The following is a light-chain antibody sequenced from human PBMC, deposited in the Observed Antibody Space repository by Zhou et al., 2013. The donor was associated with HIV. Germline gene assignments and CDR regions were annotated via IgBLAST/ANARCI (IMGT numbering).Light chain of an antibody. J-gene: IGKJ5*01. V-gene: IGKV1-5*03. CDR3: QQYSDYIT. CDR1: QSINNW. CDR2: KAS. Sequence: DIQMTQSPSSLSASVGDRVTITCRASQSINNWLAWYQQKSGKAPRVLISKASTLESGVPSRFSGSGSGTEFTLTISNLQPDDFATYYCQQYSDYITFGQGTRLDIK.